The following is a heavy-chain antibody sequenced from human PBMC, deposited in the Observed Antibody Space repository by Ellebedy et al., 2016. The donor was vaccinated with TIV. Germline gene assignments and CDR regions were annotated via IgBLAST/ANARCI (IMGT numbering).Heavy chain of an antibody. V-gene: IGHV5-51*01. CDR3: ARRSADYGMDV. CDR1: GYTFSSYW. Sequence: PGGSLRLSCKGSGYTFSSYWIGWVRQMPGKGLEWIGIIYPGDSDTRYSPSFQGQVTFSADRSISTAYLQWSSLKASDTAMYYCARRSADYGMDVWGQGTTVIVSS. CDR2: IYPGDSDT. J-gene: IGHJ6*02.